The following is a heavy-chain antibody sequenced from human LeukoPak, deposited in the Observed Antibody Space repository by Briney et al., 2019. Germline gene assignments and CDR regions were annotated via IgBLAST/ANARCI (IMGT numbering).Heavy chain of an antibody. D-gene: IGHD2-8*01. J-gene: IGHJ4*02. CDR1: GFTFSNYG. CDR2: ISYDGSNK. Sequence: GGSLRLSCAASGFTFSNYGMHWVRQAPGKGLEWVAVISYDGSNKYYADSVKGRFTISRDNSKNTLYLQMNSLRAEDTAVYYCARGAGSPWCFDYWGQGTLVTVSS. V-gene: IGHV3-30*03. CDR3: ARGAGSPWCFDY.